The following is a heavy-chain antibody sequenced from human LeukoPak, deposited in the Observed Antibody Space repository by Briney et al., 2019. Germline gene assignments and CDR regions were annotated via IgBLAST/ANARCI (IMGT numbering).Heavy chain of an antibody. J-gene: IGHJ4*02. CDR1: GFTFSSYA. V-gene: IGHV3-30-3*01. D-gene: IGHD3-10*01. CDR2: ISYDGSNK. Sequence: GGSLRLSCAASGFTFSSYAMHWVRQAPGKGLEWVAVISYDGSNKYYADSVKGRFTISRDNSKNTLYLQMNSLRAEDTAVYYCASTGAFDYWGQGTLVTVSS. CDR3: ASTGAFDY.